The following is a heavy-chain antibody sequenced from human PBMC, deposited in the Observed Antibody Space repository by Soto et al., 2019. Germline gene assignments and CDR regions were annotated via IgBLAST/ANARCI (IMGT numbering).Heavy chain of an antibody. CDR1: GFTFSSYA. D-gene: IGHD2-2*01. V-gene: IGHV3-30-3*01. CDR3: ARDRGSKSYYYYGMDV. Sequence: QVQLVESGGGVVQPGRSLRLSCAASGFTFSSYAMHWVRQAPGKELEWVAVISYDGSNKYYADSVKGRFTISRDNSKNTLYVQMNSLRAEDTAVYYCARDRGSKSYYYYGMDVWGQGTTVTVSS. CDR2: ISYDGSNK. J-gene: IGHJ6*02.